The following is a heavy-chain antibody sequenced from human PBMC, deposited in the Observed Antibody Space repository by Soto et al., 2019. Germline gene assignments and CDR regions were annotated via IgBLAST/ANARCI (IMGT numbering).Heavy chain of an antibody. V-gene: IGHV3-23*01. CDR3: AKDAPGSGWLSDY. Sequence: VQLLESGGGVTQPGGSLRLSCAASGFTFRIYAMSWVRQAPGKGLEWVSTISGNGGTSYADFVRGRFTISRDNSKNTRYLQMNSLRAEDTATYYCAKDAPGSGWLSDYWGQGTRVTVSS. CDR1: GFTFRIYA. D-gene: IGHD3-22*01. J-gene: IGHJ4*02. CDR2: ISGNGGT.